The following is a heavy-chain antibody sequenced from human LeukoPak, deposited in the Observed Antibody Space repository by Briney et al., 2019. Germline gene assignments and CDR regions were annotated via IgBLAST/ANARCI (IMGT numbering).Heavy chain of an antibody. J-gene: IGHJ4*02. CDR2: IYYTGIT. D-gene: IGHD3-10*01. CDR1: GGSISGQY. V-gene: IGHV4-59*11. Sequence: SETLSLTCTVSGGSISGQYWSLIRQPPGKGLEWIGYIYYTGITKYNPSLKSRVTISVDTSKNQFSLRLTSVTAADTAVYYCARVSFHYHSGNYGWYFDSWGQGTLVTVSS. CDR3: ARVSFHYHSGNYGWYFDS.